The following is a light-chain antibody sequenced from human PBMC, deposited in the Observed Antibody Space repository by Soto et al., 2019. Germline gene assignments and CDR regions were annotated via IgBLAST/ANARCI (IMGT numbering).Light chain of an antibody. CDR3: QQYNSYSRT. CDR1: QSISSW. V-gene: IGKV1-5*01. J-gene: IGKJ1*01. CDR2: DAS. Sequence: DIQMTQSPSTLSASVGGRVPITCRASQSISSWLAWYQQKPGKAPKLLIYDASSLESGVPSRFSGSGSGTEFTLTISSLQPDDFATYYCQQYNSYSRTFGQGTKVDIK.